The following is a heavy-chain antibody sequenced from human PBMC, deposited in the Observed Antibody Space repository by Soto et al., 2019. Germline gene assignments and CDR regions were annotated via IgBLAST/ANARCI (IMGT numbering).Heavy chain of an antibody. D-gene: IGHD3-10*01. CDR1: GFTFSSYG. V-gene: IGHV3-30*18. Sequence: PWGSLRLSCAASGFTFSSYGLHWVRQAPGKGLEWVAFISYDGNTKFYEDSVKGRLTISRDNSKNTLYLKMSSLRPEDTAVYYCGKDYPKNIPMVRGAYPTLGSMDXWGQGTTVTVS. CDR3: GKDYPKNIPMVRGAYPTLGSMDX. J-gene: IGHJ6*02. CDR2: ISYDGNTK.